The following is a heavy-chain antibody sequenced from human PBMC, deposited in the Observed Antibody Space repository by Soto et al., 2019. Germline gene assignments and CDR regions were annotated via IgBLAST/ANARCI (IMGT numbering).Heavy chain of an antibody. J-gene: IGHJ6*03. CDR1: GGSISSYY. D-gene: IGHD3-9*01. V-gene: IGHV4-59*08. CDR2: IYYSGST. CDR3: ARTNTYYDILTGYYKGDYYYYYMDV. Sequence: SETLSLTCTVSGGSISSYYWSWIRQPPGKGLEWIGYIYYSGSTNYNPSLKSRVTISVDTSKNQFSLKLSSVTAADTAVYYCARTNTYYDILTGYYKGDYYYYYMDVWGKGTTVTVS.